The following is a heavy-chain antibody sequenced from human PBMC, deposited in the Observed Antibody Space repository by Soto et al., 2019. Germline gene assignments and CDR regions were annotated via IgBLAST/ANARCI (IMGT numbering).Heavy chain of an antibody. CDR2: IIPIFGTA. CDR3: ARVHGDRGNYYYGMDV. V-gene: IGHV1-69*06. J-gene: IGHJ6*02. CDR1: GRTFSSYA. Sequence: QVQLVQSGAEVKKPGSSVKVSCKASGRTFSSYAISWVRQAPGQGLEWMGGIIPIFGTANYAQKFQGRVTITADKSTSTAYMELSSLRSEDTAVYYCARVHGDRGNYYYGMDVWGQGTTVTVSS. D-gene: IGHD4-17*01.